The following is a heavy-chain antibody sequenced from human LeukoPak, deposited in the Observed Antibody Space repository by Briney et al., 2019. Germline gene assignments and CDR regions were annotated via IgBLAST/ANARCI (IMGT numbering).Heavy chain of an antibody. Sequence: GVSLRLSCAASGFTFSSYAMSWVRQAPGMGREWVLAISCSGASTSHAVSVKGPFTISRDNSKHTLYLQMNSLRTEATAVYYCAKTRGGNPPYYSGYGGHGTLVTVSS. V-gene: IGHV3-23*01. J-gene: IGHJ4*01. D-gene: IGHD4-23*01. CDR2: ISCSGAST. CDR1: GFTFSSYA. CDR3: AKTRGGNPPYYSGY.